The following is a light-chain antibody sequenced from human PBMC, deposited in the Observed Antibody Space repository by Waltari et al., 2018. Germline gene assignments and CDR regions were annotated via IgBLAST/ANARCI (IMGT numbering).Light chain of an antibody. V-gene: IGKV3D-15*01. CDR3: QHHSTWPPT. J-gene: IGKJ1*01. CDR2: LAS. CDR1: PNIRNS. Sequence: EIVMTQSPATLPVSPGERATLSCRASPNIRNSLAWYQQKPGQAPRLLICLASTRATGIPARFSGSGSGTQFSLTISSLQHEDFAIYYCQHHSTWPPTFGPGTRV.